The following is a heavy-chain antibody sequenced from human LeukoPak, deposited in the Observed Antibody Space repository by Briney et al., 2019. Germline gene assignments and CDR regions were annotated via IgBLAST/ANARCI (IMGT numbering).Heavy chain of an antibody. D-gene: IGHD3-10*01. V-gene: IGHV3-23*01. CDR1: GFTFSSYA. CDR2: ISGSGGST. J-gene: IGHJ6*02. CDR3: AKHYYGSGSYHNYAYYYYYYGMDV. Sequence: GGSLRLSCAASGFTFSSYAMSWVRQAPGKGLEWVSAISGSGGSTYYADSVKGRFTISRDNSKNTLYLQMNSLRAEDTAVYYCAKHYYGSGSYHNYAYYYYYYGMDVWGQGTTVTVSS.